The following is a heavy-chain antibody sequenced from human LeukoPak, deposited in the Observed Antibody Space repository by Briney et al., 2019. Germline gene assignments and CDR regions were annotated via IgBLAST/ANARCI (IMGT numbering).Heavy chain of an antibody. Sequence: GGSLRLSCAASGFTFSSYAMSWVRQAPGKGLEWASAISGSGGSTYYADSVKGRFTISRDNSKNTLYLQMNSLRAEDTAVYYCAKDHLYCSSTSCYVFDYWGQGTLVTVSS. D-gene: IGHD2-2*01. CDR2: ISGSGGST. V-gene: IGHV3-23*01. CDR3: AKDHLYCSSTSCYVFDY. J-gene: IGHJ4*02. CDR1: GFTFSSYA.